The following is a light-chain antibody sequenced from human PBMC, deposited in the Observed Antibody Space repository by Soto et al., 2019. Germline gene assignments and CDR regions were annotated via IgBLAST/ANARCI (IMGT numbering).Light chain of an antibody. CDR3: GTWDSSLSAAV. V-gene: IGLV1-51*02. Sequence: QSVLTQPPSVSAAPGQTVTISCSGSSSNIGNNYVSWYQQLPGTAPKLLIYENNKRPSGIPDRFSGSKSGTSATLGITGLRTGDEADYYCGTWDSSLSAAVFGGGTQLTVL. CDR1: SSNIGNNY. J-gene: IGLJ7*01. CDR2: ENN.